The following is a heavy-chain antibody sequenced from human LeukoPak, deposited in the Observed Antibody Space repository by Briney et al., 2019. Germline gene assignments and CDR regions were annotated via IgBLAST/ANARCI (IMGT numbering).Heavy chain of an antibody. CDR2: INHSGST. D-gene: IGHD3-10*01. Sequence: ASETLSLTCAVYGGSFSGYYWSWIRQPPGKGLEWIGEINHSGSTNYNPSLKSRVTISVDTSKNQFSLKLSSVTAADTAVYYCARDHQAVVRGVSGRRWFDPWGRGTLVTVSS. CDR1: GGSFSGYY. V-gene: IGHV4-34*01. J-gene: IGHJ5*02. CDR3: ARDHQAVVRGVSGRRWFDP.